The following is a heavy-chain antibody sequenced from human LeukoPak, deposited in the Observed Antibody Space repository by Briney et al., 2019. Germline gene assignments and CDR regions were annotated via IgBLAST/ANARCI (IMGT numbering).Heavy chain of an antibody. CDR3: AKDRRGYSYGYSFFDY. CDR1: GFTFIRYG. Sequence: SGGSRRLSCAASGFTFIRYGMHWVRQAPGKGLEWVACIRYDGSNKYYADSVKGRFTISRDNSKNTLYLQMNSLRAEDTAVYYCAKDRRGYSYGYSFFDYWGQGTLVTVSS. D-gene: IGHD5-18*01. V-gene: IGHV3-30*02. J-gene: IGHJ4*02. CDR2: IRYDGSNK.